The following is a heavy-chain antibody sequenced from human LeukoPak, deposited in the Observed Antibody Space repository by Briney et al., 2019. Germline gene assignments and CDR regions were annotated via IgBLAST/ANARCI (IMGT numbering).Heavy chain of an antibody. J-gene: IGHJ4*02. V-gene: IGHV3-23*01. CDR3: ARGVLTMVRGVLNDY. CDR1: GFTFSNFA. D-gene: IGHD3-10*01. CDR2: ISGSGDTT. Sequence: PGGSLRLSCAGSGFTFSNFAVNWVRQAPGQGLEWVSIISGSGDTTHYTDSVKGRFTVSRDNSKNTLYLQMNSLRAEDTAVYYCARGVLTMVRGVLNDYWGQGTLVTVSS.